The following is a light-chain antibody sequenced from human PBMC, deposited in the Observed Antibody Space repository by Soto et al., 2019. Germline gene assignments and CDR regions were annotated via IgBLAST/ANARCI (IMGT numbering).Light chain of an antibody. CDR3: QSYDRSLSGAV. V-gene: IGLV1-40*01. Sequence: QSALTQPPSVSGAPGQRVTISCTGSSSNVGAGYDVHWYQQLPGSAPKLLIYSNNNRPSGVPDRFSGSKSDTSASLDITGVQAEDEADYYCQSYDRSLSGAVFGGGTQLTVL. CDR2: SNN. CDR1: SSNVGAGYD. J-gene: IGLJ2*01.